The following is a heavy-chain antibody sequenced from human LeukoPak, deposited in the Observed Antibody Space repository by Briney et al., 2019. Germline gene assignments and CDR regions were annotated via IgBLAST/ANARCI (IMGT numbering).Heavy chain of an antibody. J-gene: IGHJ4*02. D-gene: IGHD3-9*01. CDR1: GFTFSSYW. V-gene: IGHV3-7*03. CDR2: IKQDGSEK. CDR3: ARTLYYDILTGYSPTPYYLDY. Sequence: PGGSLRLSCAASGFTFSSYWMSWVRQAPGKGLEWVANIKQDGSEKYYVDSVKGRFTISRDNAKNSLYLQMNSLRAEDTAVYYCARTLYYDILTGYSPTPYYLDYWGQGTLVTVSS.